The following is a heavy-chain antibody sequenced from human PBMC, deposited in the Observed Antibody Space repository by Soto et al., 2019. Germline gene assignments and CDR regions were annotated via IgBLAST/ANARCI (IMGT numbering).Heavy chain of an antibody. CDR2: IIPLLGTA. V-gene: IGHV1-69*06. D-gene: IGHD6-25*01. J-gene: IGHJ6*02. CDR1: EGTFSSYS. Sequence: QEELVQSGAEVKKPGSSVNVSCKASEGTFSSYSITWVRQAPGQRLEWMGEIIPLLGTANYAQKVQGRVTIPGDKSTRTIYMVLSCLRSDDTAVYYCARDPVDLFGYMDVWGQGTTVTVSS. CDR3: ARDPVDLFGYMDV.